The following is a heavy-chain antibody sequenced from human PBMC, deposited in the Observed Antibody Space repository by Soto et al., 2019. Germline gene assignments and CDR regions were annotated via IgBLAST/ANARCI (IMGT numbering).Heavy chain of an antibody. CDR3: ATDRYGSGSLFES. Sequence: GVSLRRSCAASGLSFCSYSMNLVRQAPGKGLEWLSYISGTGSIYYADSVKGRFTISRDNAKQSLYLQMNSLRDEDTAVYYCATDRYGSGSLFESWGEGSPVTVS. V-gene: IGHV3-48*02. J-gene: IGHJ4*02. D-gene: IGHD3-10*01. CDR1: GLSFCSYS. CDR2: ISGTGSI.